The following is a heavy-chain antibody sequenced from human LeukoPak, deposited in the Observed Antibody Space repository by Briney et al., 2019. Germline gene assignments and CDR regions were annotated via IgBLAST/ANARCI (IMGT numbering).Heavy chain of an antibody. D-gene: IGHD3-22*01. CDR3: ARETNVYYSDSSGNLPEDFGH. J-gene: IGHJ1*01. CDR1: GGSIRSISYS. Sequence: PSETLSLTCIVSGGSIRSISYSWGWIRQPPGKGLEWIGSIYYSGGTYYNPFLKSRVTISVDTSKNQFSLNLSSVTAADTAVYYCARETNVYYSDSSGNLPEDFGHWGQGTLVTVSS. CDR2: IYYSGGT. V-gene: IGHV4-39*07.